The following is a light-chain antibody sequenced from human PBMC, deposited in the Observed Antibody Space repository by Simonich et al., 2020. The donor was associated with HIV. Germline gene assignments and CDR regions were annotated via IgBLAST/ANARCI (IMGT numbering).Light chain of an antibody. CDR3: QQYYSTPKT. V-gene: IGKV4-1*01. Sequence: DIVMTQSPDSLAVSLGERATINCKSSQGVLYSSNNKNYLAWYQQKPGQPPKLLIYWASTREYGVPDRFSGSGSGTDFTLTISSLQAEDVAVYYCQQYYSTPKTFGQGTKVEIK. CDR2: WAS. CDR1: QGVLYSSNNKNY. J-gene: IGKJ1*01.